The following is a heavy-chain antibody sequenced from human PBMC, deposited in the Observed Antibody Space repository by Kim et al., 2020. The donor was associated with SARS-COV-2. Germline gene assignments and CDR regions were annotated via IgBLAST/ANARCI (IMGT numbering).Heavy chain of an antibody. D-gene: IGHD3-22*01. CDR3: ARTVDYDSSGGYFDY. J-gene: IGHJ4*02. V-gene: IGHV5-51*01. Sequence: PSFQGQVTISADKSISTAYLQWSSLKASDTAMYYCARTVDYDSSGGYFDYWGQGTLVTVSS.